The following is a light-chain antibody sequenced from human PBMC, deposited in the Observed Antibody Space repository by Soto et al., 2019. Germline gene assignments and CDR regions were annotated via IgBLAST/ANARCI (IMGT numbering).Light chain of an antibody. CDR3: GTWDSSLSGVV. V-gene: IGLV1-51*01. J-gene: IGLJ2*01. Sequence: QSVLTQPPPVPAAPGQKVTISCSGNNSNIGNNYVSWYQQLPGTAPKLLIYDNNKRPSGIPDRFSGSKSGTSATLGITGLQTGDEADYYCGTWDSSLSGVVFGGGTQLTVL. CDR2: DNN. CDR1: NSNIGNNY.